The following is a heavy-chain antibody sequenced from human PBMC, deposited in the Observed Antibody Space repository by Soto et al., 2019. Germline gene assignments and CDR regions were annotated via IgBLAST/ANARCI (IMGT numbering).Heavy chain of an antibody. V-gene: IGHV1-58*02. CDR1: GYTFTSYG. Sequence: ASVKVSCKASGYTFTSYGISWVRQAPGQGLEWIGWIVVGSGNTNYAQKFQERVTITRDMSTSTAYMELSSLRSEDTAVYYCAAAAVAGIYYYYGMDVWGQGTTVTVSS. D-gene: IGHD6-19*01. CDR3: AAAAVAGIYYYYGMDV. J-gene: IGHJ6*02. CDR2: IVVGSGNT.